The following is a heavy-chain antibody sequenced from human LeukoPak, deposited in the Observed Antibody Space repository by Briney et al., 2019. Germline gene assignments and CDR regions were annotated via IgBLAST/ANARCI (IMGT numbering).Heavy chain of an antibody. CDR3: ARGHDYSETKKIDY. V-gene: IGHV3-23*01. CDR1: GFTFSNYA. CDR2: ISGSGGST. D-gene: IGHD4-11*01. Sequence: GGSLRLSCAASGFTFSNYAMNWVRQTPGKGLEWVSAISGSGGSTYYADSVRGRFTISRDNSENTLHLQMNSLKAEDTAVYYCARGHDYSETKKIDYWGQGTLVTVSS. J-gene: IGHJ4*02.